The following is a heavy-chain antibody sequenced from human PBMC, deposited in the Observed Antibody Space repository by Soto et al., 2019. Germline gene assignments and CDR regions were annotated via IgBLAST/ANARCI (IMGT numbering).Heavy chain of an antibody. CDR3: ARDRCGYSSGWTGSRDY. Sequence: EVQLVETGGGLIQPGGSLRLSCAASGFTVSSNYMSWVRQAPGKGLEWVSVIYSGGSTSYADSVKGRFTISRDNSKNTLYLQMNSLRDEDTAVYYGARDRCGYSSGWTGSRDYWGQGTPVTVSS. J-gene: IGHJ4*02. CDR2: IYSGGST. D-gene: IGHD6-19*01. CDR1: GFTVSSNY. V-gene: IGHV3-53*02.